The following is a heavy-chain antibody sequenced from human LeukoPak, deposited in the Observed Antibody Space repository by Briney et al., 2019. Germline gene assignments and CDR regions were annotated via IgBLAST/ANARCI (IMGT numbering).Heavy chain of an antibody. Sequence: SETLSLTCIVSGGSISSSSYYWGWIRQPPGMGLEWIGIIYYSGNTYYNPSLKSRVTISVDTSKKQFSLKLSSVIAADTAVYYCARHQWPLLGGHYYYYYGMDVWGQGTTVTVSS. D-gene: IGHD6-19*01. V-gene: IGHV4-39*01. CDR2: IYYSGNT. CDR1: GGSISSSSYY. CDR3: ARHQWPLLGGHYYYYYGMDV. J-gene: IGHJ6*02.